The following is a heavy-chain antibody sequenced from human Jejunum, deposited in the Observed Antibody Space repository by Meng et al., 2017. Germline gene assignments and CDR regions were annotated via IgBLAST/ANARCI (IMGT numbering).Heavy chain of an antibody. CDR1: GASISSGYW. J-gene: IGHJ4*02. Sequence: VLLQESGPGLVEPSGTLSLTCAVSGASISSGYWWSWVHQPPGKGLEWIGEIHHGGDTNYNPSLKSRVTISVDKSNNQYSLRLTSVTAADTAMYYCARNGAYSADHWGQGTLVTVSS. CDR3: ARNGAYSADH. D-gene: IGHD2-15*01. CDR2: IHHGGDT. V-gene: IGHV4-4*02.